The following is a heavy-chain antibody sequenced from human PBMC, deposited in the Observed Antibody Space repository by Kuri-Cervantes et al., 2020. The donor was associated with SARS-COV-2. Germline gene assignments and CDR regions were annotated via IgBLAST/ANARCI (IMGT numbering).Heavy chain of an antibody. CDR2: INHSGST. J-gene: IGHJ6*02. V-gene: IGHV4-34*01. D-gene: IGHD6-19*01. CDR1: GGSFSGYY. CDR3: ARVAYSIGWSKGGMDV. Sequence: SETLSPTCAVYGGSFSGYYWSWIRQPPGKGLEWIGEINHSGSTNYNPSLKSRVTISVDTYKNQFSLKLSSVTAADTAVYYCARVAYSIGWSKGGMDVWGQGTTVTVSS.